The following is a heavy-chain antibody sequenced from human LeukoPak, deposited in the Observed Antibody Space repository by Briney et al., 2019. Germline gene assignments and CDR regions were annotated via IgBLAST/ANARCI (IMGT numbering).Heavy chain of an antibody. J-gene: IGHJ4*02. CDR1: GFTFSSYA. Sequence: GGSLRLSCAASGFTFSSYAMSWVRQAPGKGLEWVSSISGSGGNTYYADSVKGRFTISRDNSKNTLYMQMNSLRAEDTAVYYCAKLVTHFDYWGQGTLVSVSS. D-gene: IGHD4-23*01. CDR2: ISGSGGNT. CDR3: AKLVTHFDY. V-gene: IGHV3-23*01.